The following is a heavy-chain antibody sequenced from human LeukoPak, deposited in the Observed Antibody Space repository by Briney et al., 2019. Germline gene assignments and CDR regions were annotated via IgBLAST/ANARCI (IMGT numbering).Heavy chain of an antibody. CDR1: AFTFSSFA. J-gene: IGHJ4*02. V-gene: IGHV3-30*04. CDR2: ISYDGSYK. D-gene: IGHD3-16*01. Sequence: GGSLRLSCAASAFTFSSFAMHWVRQAPGKGLEWVALISYDGSYKHYADSVKGRFTISRDISKNTLYLQMNSLTVQDTAVYYCARAQHRGWGFDYWGQGTLVTVSS. CDR3: ARAQHRGWGFDY.